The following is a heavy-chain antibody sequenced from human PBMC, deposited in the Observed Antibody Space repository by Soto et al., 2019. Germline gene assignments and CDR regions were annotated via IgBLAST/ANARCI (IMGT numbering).Heavy chain of an antibody. CDR2: IYPGDSET. CDR1: GYTFTTYW. Sequence: ESLKISCKGSGYTFTTYWIGWVRQMPGKGLEWMGIIYPGDSETRYSPSFQGQVTISADKAINTAYLQWNSLKASDTAIYYCARCPAARQWLLCDYWGQGTLVTVSS. V-gene: IGHV5-51*01. J-gene: IGHJ4*02. CDR3: ARCPAARQWLLCDY. D-gene: IGHD2-2*01.